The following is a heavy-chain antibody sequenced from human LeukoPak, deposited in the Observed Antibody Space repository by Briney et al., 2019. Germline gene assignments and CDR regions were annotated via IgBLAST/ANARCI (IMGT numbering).Heavy chain of an antibody. CDR1: GYSFINFG. CDR3: ARDSKASAIRLYYQPPLDV. Sequence: ASVKVSCKASGYSFINFGLSWVRQAPGQGLEWMGWISAYNGNTNYAQKLQGRVTMTTDTSTSTAYMELRSLRSDDTAVYYCARDSKASAIRLYYQPPLDVWGKGTTVTVSS. V-gene: IGHV1-18*01. D-gene: IGHD2-21*01. J-gene: IGHJ6*04. CDR2: ISAYNGNT.